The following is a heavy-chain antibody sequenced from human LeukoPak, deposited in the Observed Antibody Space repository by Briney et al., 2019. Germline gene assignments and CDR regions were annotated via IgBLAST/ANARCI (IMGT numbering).Heavy chain of an antibody. CDR1: GFTFSSYS. CDR3: ARESSKTGGSYRSKPFDY. J-gene: IGHJ4*02. V-gene: IGHV3-21*01. Sequence: PGGALRLSCAASGFTFSSYSMNWVRQAPGKGLEWVSSISSSSSYIYYADSVKGRFTISRDNAKNSLYLQMNSLRAEDTAVYYCARESSKTGGSYRSKPFDYWGQGTLVTVSS. D-gene: IGHD3-16*02. CDR2: ISSSSSYI.